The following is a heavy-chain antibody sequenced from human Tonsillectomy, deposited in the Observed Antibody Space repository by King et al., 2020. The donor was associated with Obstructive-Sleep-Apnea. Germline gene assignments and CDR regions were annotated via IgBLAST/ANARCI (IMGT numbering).Heavy chain of an antibody. Sequence: QLQESGPGLVKPSETLSLTCTVSGGSITSYYWSWIRQPPGKGLEWIGYIFYTGSANYNPSLQSRVTISVDTSKNQFSLRLSSVTAADTAVFYCAREWLGVDYWGQGTLVTVSS. CDR1: GGSITSYY. D-gene: IGHD6-19*01. V-gene: IGHV4-59*01. J-gene: IGHJ4*02. CDR3: AREWLGVDY. CDR2: IFYTGSA.